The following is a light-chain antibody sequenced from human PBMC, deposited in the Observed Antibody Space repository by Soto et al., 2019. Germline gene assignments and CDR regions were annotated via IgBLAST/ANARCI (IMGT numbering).Light chain of an antibody. CDR3: SSYTSSRTLI. Sequence: QSALTQPASVSGSPGQSITISCTGTSSDVGGYNYVSWYQQHPGKDPKLVIYGVGTRTSGVSNRFSGSKSGNTASLTVSGLQDEDEADYYCSSYTSSRTLIFGGGTKLTVL. CDR2: GVG. CDR1: SSDVGGYNY. V-gene: IGLV2-14*01. J-gene: IGLJ2*01.